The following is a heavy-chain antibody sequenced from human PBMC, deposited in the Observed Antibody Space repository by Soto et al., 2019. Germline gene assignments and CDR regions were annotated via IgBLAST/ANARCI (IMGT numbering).Heavy chain of an antibody. Sequence: QVQLQESGPGLVKPSETLSLACTVSGGSISSYCWGWVRQPQGKGLGWIGYIYYSGSTNYNPSGKGRVTIAVDTSKNQFALKLSSVTAADTAVYDCAREAYSSTLYAWGAFDIWGQWTMVTVSS. CDR1: GGSISSYC. CDR3: AREAYSSTLYAWGAFDI. J-gene: IGHJ3*02. D-gene: IGHD6-13*01. CDR2: IYYSGST. V-gene: IGHV4-59*01.